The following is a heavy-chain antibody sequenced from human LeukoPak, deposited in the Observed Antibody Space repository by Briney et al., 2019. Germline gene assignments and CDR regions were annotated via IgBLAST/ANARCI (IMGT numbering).Heavy chain of an antibody. J-gene: IGHJ6*02. V-gene: IGHV4-61*05. D-gene: IGHD1-1*01. CDR2: IYYSGST. CDR3: ARRNDPYGLDV. CDR1: GGSISSSSYY. Sequence: PSETLSLTCTVSGGSISSSSYYWTWIRQPPGKGLEWIGYIYYSGSTYYNPSLKSRVTISVETSKNQFSLKLSSVTAADTAVYYCARRNDPYGLDVWGQGTTVTVSS.